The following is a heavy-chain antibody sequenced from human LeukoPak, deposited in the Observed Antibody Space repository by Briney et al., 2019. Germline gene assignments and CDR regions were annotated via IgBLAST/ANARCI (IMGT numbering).Heavy chain of an antibody. CDR1: GYTFTGYY. V-gene: IGHV1-2*02. D-gene: IGHD4-17*01. Sequence: GASVKVSCKASGYTFTGYYMHWVRQAPGQGLEWMGWINPNSGGTNYAQKFQGRVTMTRDMSTSTVYMELSSLRSEDTAVYYCARVRGYGPRAGVDPWGQGTLVTVSS. CDR3: ARVRGYGPRAGVDP. CDR2: INPNSGGT. J-gene: IGHJ5*02.